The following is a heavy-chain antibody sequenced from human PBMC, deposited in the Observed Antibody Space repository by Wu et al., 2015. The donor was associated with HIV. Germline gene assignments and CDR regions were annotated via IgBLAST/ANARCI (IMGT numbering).Heavy chain of an antibody. CDR1: GYTFSTYE. Sequence: QVQLVQSGAEVKNPGASVKVSCKASGYTFSTYEINWVRQAPGQGLEWMGWMNPNSGNTGYAQKFHGRVTMTRNTSISTAYMELSSLRSEDTAVYYCVRRGLCDHCGNFDFQHWGQGTPVVVSS. CDR3: VRRGLCDHCGNFDFQH. CDR2: MNPNSGNT. D-gene: IGHD2-21*01. J-gene: IGHJ1*01. V-gene: IGHV1-8*01.